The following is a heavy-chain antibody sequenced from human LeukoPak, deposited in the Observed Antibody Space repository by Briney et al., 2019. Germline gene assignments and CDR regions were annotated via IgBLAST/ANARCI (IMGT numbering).Heavy chain of an antibody. D-gene: IGHD6-19*01. CDR2: IKLDVSET. J-gene: IGHJ4*02. CDR3: ARDQTIAVAVIDY. V-gene: IGHV3-7*01. CDR1: GFTFSSFW. Sequence: QSGGSLRLSCVVSGFTFSSFWMTWVRQAPGKGLEWVANIKLDVSETYYVDSVRGRFTISRDNTKNSLYLQMDSLRAEDMAVYYCARDQTIAVAVIDYWGQGTLVTVSS.